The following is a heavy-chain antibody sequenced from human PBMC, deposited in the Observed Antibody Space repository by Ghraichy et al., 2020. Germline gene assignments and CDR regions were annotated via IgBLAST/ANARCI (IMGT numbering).Heavy chain of an antibody. CDR2: IYYSGIT. CDR3: ARSTKTAEVHY. J-gene: IGHJ4*02. V-gene: IGHV4-59*01. D-gene: IGHD5/OR15-5a*01. Sequence: SETLSLTCTVSGGSISTYYWSWIGQPPGKGLEWIGYIYYSGITNYNPSLKSRVTISVDTSKNQFSLKLTSVTAADTALYFCARSTKTAEVHYWGQGTLVSVSS. CDR1: GGSISTYY.